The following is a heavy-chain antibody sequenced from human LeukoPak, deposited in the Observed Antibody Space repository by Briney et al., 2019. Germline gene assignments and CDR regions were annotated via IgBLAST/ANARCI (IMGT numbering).Heavy chain of an antibody. Sequence: ASVKVSCKASGYTFTSYGISWVRQAPGQGLEWMGWIRANNGNTKYNTKYAQNLQGRVTMTTDISTSTAYMELRTLRSDDTAVYYCARDRDRSGSQSYWGQGTLVTVSS. CDR2: IRANNGNTKYNT. J-gene: IGHJ4*02. D-gene: IGHD1-26*01. CDR1: GYTFTSYG. V-gene: IGHV1-18*01. CDR3: ARDRDRSGSQSY.